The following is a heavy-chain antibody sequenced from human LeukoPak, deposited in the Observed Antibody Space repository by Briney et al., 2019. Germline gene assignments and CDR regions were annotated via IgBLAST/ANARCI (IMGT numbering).Heavy chain of an antibody. D-gene: IGHD1-26*01. Sequence: SVKVSCKASGFTFSSSAMQWVRQARGQRLEWIGWIVVGSGNTNYAQKFQEKVTITRDMSTSTAYMELSSLRSGDTAVYYCAAGLVGATDFDYWGQGTLVTVSS. CDR2: IVVGSGNT. CDR1: GFTFSSSA. V-gene: IGHV1-58*02. J-gene: IGHJ4*02. CDR3: AAGLVGATDFDY.